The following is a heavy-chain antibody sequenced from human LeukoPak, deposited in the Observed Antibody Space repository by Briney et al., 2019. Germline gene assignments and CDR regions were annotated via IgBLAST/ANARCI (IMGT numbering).Heavy chain of an antibody. V-gene: IGHV3-21*04. J-gene: IGHJ4*02. CDR1: GFTFSSYS. CDR3: ALEEWLRYLFDY. Sequence: GGSLRLSCAASGFTFSSYSMNWVRRAPGKGLEWVSSISSSSSYIYYADSVKGRFTISRDNSKNTLYLQMNSLRAEDTAVYYCALEEWLRYLFDYWGQGTLVTVSS. D-gene: IGHD5-12*01. CDR2: ISSSSSYI.